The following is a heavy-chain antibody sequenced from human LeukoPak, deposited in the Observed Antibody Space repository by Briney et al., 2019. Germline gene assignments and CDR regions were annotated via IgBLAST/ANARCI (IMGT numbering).Heavy chain of an antibody. CDR1: GFTFSSYG. Sequence: GRSLRLSCAASGFTFSSYGMHWVRQAPGKGLGWVAVISYDGSNKYYADSVKGRFTISRDNSKNTLYLQMNSLRAEDTAVYYSAKDSMEDYWGQGTLVTVSS. CDR2: ISYDGSNK. D-gene: IGHD1-1*01. J-gene: IGHJ4*02. V-gene: IGHV3-30*18. CDR3: AKDSMEDY.